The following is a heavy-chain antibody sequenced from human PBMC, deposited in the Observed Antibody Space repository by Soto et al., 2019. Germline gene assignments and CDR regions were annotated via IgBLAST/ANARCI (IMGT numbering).Heavy chain of an antibody. Sequence: QVQLVQSGAEVKKPGASVKVSCKASGYTFTSYAMPWVRQAPGQRLEWMGWINAGNGNTKYSQKFQGRVTITRDTSASKAYMELSSLRSEDTAVYYCARGPGGPDGPGDYWGQGTLVTVSS. V-gene: IGHV1-3*01. CDR1: GYTFTSYA. CDR3: ARGPGGPDGPGDY. CDR2: INAGNGNT. D-gene: IGHD2-15*01. J-gene: IGHJ4*02.